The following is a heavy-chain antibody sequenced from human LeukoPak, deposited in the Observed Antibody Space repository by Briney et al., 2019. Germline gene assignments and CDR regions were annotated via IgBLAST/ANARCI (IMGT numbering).Heavy chain of an antibody. Sequence: GGSLRLSCAASGFTFSSYWMSWVRQAPGKGLECVANIKQDGSEKYYVDSVKGRFTISRDNAKNSLYLQMNSLRAEDTAVYYCARDKYYDFWSGYSYYYYYGMDVWGQGTTVTVSS. D-gene: IGHD3-3*01. CDR1: GFTFSSYW. J-gene: IGHJ6*02. CDR3: ARDKYYDFWSGYSYYYYYGMDV. V-gene: IGHV3-7*03. CDR2: IKQDGSEK.